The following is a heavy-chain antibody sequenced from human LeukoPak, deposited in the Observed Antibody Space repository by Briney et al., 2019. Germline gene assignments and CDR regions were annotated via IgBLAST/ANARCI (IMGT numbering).Heavy chain of an antibody. V-gene: IGHV3-23*01. J-gene: IGHJ4*02. CDR1: GFTFSTYA. CDR2: QTGSGGSA. Sequence: GGSLRLSCTASGFTFSTYAMSWVRQAPGKGLEWVSGQTGSGGSAYYADSVKGRFTISRDNSKNTLYLQMNSLRAEDTAIYYCAKGLTNLGDDWGQGTLVTVSS. CDR3: AKGLTNLGDD. D-gene: IGHD3-9*01.